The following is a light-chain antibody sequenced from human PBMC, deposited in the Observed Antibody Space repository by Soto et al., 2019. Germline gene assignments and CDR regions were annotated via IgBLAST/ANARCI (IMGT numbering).Light chain of an antibody. V-gene: IGLV2-14*01. CDR1: SSDVGGYNY. J-gene: IGLJ1*01. CDR2: AVS. Sequence: QSALTQPASVSGSPGQSITISCTGTSSDVGGYNYVSWYQQHPGKAPKLMIYAVSNRPSGVSNRFSGSKSGNTATLTISGLQAEDEADYYCCSYAGSYTFEGYVFXTGTKVTVL. CDR3: CSYAGSYTFEGYV.